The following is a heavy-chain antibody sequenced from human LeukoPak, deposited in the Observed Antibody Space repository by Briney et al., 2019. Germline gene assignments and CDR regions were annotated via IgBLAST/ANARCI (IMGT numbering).Heavy chain of an antibody. J-gene: IGHJ4*02. CDR2: IYPGDSNT. CDR1: GYSFSSHW. Sequence: GESLKISCKGSGYSFSSHWIGWVRQMPGKGLEWMGIIYPGDSNTRYSLSFQGQVTISADKSISTAYLQWSTLKASDTAMYYCARAVAGSELDYWGQGTLVTVSS. CDR3: ARAVAGSELDY. D-gene: IGHD6-19*01. V-gene: IGHV5-51*01.